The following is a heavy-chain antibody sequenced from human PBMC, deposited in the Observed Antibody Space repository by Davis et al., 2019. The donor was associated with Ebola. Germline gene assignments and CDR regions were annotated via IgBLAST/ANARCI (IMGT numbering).Heavy chain of an antibody. V-gene: IGHV4-30-2*01. CDR1: GGSISSGGYS. J-gene: IGHJ2*01. Sequence: PSETLSLTCTVPGGSISSGGYSWSWIRQPPGKGLEWIGYIYHSGSTYYNPSLKSRVTISVDRSNNQFSLKLSSVTAADTAVYYCARGEVFYWYFDLWGRGTLVTVSS. CDR2: IYHSGST. CDR3: ARGEVFYWYFDL.